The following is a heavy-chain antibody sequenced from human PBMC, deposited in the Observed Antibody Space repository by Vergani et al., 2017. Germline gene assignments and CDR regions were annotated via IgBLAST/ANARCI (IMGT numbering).Heavy chain of an antibody. CDR1: GGSISTYY. Sequence: QVQLQESGPRLVKPSETLSLTCTVSGGSISTYYWSYIRQPPGKGLEWIGYIYYSGNTNYNPSLKSRVTLSIDTSKNQFSLKLSSVTAADTAVYYCARGRPAGGGGFAPWGQGTLVTVSS. V-gene: IGHV4-59*01. J-gene: IGHJ5*02. CDR3: ARGRPAGGGGFAP. D-gene: IGHD3-16*01. CDR2: IYYSGNT.